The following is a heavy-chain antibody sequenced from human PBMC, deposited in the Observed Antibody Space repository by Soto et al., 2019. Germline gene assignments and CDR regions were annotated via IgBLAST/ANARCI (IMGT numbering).Heavy chain of an antibody. J-gene: IGHJ6*02. CDR2: IYHSGST. CDR1: RGSISSINW. CDR3: ARQYSSSSTYYYYGMDV. Sequence: SDTLCLTCAVSRGSISSINWWSWVRQPPGKGLEWIGEIYHSGSTNYNPSLKSRVTISVDKSKNQCSLKLSSVTAADTAVYYCARQYSSSSTYYYYGMDVWGQGTTVTVSS. D-gene: IGHD6-6*01. V-gene: IGHV4-4*02.